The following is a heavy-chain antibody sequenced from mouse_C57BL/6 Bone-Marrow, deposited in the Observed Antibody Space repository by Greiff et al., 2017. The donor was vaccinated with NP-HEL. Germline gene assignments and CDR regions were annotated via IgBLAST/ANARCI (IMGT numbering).Heavy chain of an antibody. CDR1: GYSITSGYY. Sequence: EVKLVESGPGLVKPSQSLSLTCSVTGYSITSGYYWNWIRQFPGNKLEWMGYISYDGSNNYNPSLKNRISITRDTSKNQFFLKLNSVTTEDTATYYCARAYEAPMDYWGQGTSVTVSS. J-gene: IGHJ4*01. V-gene: IGHV3-6*01. CDR2: ISYDGSN. D-gene: IGHD2-3*01. CDR3: ARAYEAPMDY.